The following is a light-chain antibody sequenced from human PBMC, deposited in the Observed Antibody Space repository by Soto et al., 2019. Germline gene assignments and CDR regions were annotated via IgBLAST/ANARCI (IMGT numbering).Light chain of an antibody. CDR2: DAS. CDR3: QKYNSYSPET. Sequence: DIQMTQSPSTLSASVGDRVTITCRASQSISSWLAWYQQKPGKAPKLLIYDASSLESGVPSRFSGSGSGTEFSLPISSLQPDNFATYYCQKYNSYSPETFGQGTKGEIK. J-gene: IGKJ1*01. CDR1: QSISSW. V-gene: IGKV1-5*01.